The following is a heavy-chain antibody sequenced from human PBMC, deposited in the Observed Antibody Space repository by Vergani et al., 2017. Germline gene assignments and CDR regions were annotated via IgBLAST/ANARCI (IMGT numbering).Heavy chain of an antibody. CDR2: IIPIFGTA. D-gene: IGHD3-22*01. Sequence: QVQLVQSGAEVKKPGSSVKVSCKASGGTFSSYAISWVRQAPGQGLEWMGRIIPIFGTANYAQKFQGRVTITADESTSTAYMELSSLRAEDTAVYYCARSQTYYYDSSGYRIDYWGQGTLVTVSS. V-gene: IGHV1-69*18. J-gene: IGHJ4*02. CDR3: ARSQTYYYDSSGYRIDY. CDR1: GGTFSSYA.